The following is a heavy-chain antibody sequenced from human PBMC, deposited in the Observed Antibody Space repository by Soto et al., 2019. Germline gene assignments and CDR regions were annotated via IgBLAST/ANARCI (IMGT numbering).Heavy chain of an antibody. CDR3: ASFIPPAGNFDY. CDR1: GGTFSSYT. Sequence: QVQLVQSGAEVKKPGSSVKVSCKASGGTFSSYTISWVRQAPGQGLEWMGRIIPILGIANYAQKFQGRVTITADKSTSTAYMELSSLRSEDTAVYYCASFIPPAGNFDYWGQGTLVTVSS. V-gene: IGHV1-69*02. CDR2: IIPILGIA. J-gene: IGHJ4*02. D-gene: IGHD2-21*01.